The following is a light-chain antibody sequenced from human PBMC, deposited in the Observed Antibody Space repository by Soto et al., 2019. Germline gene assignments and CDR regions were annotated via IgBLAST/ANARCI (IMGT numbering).Light chain of an antibody. CDR1: QTISNW. CDR2: KAS. J-gene: IGKJ1*01. CDR3: KQYHSYPWT. Sequence: DIQMTQSPSTLSASVGDRVTITCRASQTISNWLAGDQQKPGKAPKLLIYKASTLDSWVLSTFSGTGAGTEFTLGISSLQPDDFAPYYCKQYHSYPWTSGQRTKVDIK. V-gene: IGKV1-5*03.